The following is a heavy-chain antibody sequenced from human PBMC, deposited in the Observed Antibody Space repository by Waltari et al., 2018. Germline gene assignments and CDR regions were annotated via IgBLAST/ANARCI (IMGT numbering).Heavy chain of an antibody. CDR2: MSVAGENR. Sequence: EVQLVESGGGLVQPGGSLKLSCGVSGFRFSKYAMSWVRQAPGKGLECVSGMSVAGENRYYADSVKGRFTISRDNSKNILVLQMNSMRAEDTAVYYCAKDQGYAGKDGDLRHWGQGSLVSVSS. J-gene: IGHJ1*01. CDR3: AKDQGYAGKDGDLRH. CDR1: GFRFSKYA. V-gene: IGHV3-23*04. D-gene: IGHD2-2*01.